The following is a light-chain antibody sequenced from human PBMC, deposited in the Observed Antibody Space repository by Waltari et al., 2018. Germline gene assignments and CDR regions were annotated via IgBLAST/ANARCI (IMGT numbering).Light chain of an antibody. CDR3: QSYDTSLSVV. CDR2: GTS. J-gene: IGLJ2*01. Sequence: QSVLTQPPSVSGAPGQRVSISCTGSGSNLGAGYDVHWYQQHPGKAPKLLIYGTSTRPPGVPDRFFVSQSGTSASLAITALQAGDEAEYYCQSYDTSLSVVFGGGTKLTVL. CDR1: GSNLGAGYD. V-gene: IGLV1-40*01.